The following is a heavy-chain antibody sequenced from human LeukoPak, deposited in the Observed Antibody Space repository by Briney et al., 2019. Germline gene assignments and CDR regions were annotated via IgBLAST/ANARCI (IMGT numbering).Heavy chain of an antibody. Sequence: SETLSLTCTVSGGSISSYYWSWIRQPPGKGLEWIGHIYYSGSTNYNPSLKSRVTISVDTSKNQFSLKLSSVTAADTAVYYCARGLGRDYYYYYMDVWGKGTTVTVSS. CDR2: IYYSGST. D-gene: IGHD3-10*01. CDR3: ARGLGRDYYYYYMDV. J-gene: IGHJ6*03. V-gene: IGHV4-59*08. CDR1: GGSISSYY.